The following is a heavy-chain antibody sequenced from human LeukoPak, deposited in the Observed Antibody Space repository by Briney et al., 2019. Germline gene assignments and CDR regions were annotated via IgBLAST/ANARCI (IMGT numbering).Heavy chain of an antibody. V-gene: IGHV3-74*01. Sequence: GGSLRLSCAVSGFTLNSNWMRWVRQVPGKGLVWVSRIDDVGSGTSYADSVKGRFTISRDDAKNTVYLQMNSLRAEDTAVYYCATVFDFWGQGTLVTVSS. CDR2: IDDVGSGT. CDR1: GFTLNSNW. D-gene: IGHD2-21*02. J-gene: IGHJ5*01. CDR3: ATVFDF.